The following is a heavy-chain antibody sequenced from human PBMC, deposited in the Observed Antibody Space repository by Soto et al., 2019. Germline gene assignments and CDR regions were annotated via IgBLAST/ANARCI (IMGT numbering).Heavy chain of an antibody. D-gene: IGHD2-2*01. Sequence: SETLSLTCTVSGGSSSSSSYYWGWIRQPPGKGLEWIGSIYYSGSTYYNPSLKSRVTISVDTSKNQFSLKLSSVTAADTAVYYCARWLIVVVPAAMSSYFDYSGQGTLVTVSS. CDR1: GGSSSSSSYY. J-gene: IGHJ4*02. V-gene: IGHV4-39*01. CDR2: IYYSGST. CDR3: ARWLIVVVPAAMSSYFDY.